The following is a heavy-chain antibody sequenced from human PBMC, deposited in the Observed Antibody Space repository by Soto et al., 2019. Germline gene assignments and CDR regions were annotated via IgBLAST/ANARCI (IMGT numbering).Heavy chain of an antibody. CDR1: GGSISTGGYY. D-gene: IGHD3-10*01. CDR3: ARPGSGSYSGMDV. Sequence: ETLSLTCTVSGGSISTGGYYWNWVRQAPGKGLEWVSYISSSSSSRYYADSVKGRFTISRDNAKNSLYLQMNSLRDEDTAVYYCARPGSGSYSGMDVWGQGTTVTVSS. J-gene: IGHJ6*02. V-gene: IGHV3-48*02. CDR2: ISSSSSSR.